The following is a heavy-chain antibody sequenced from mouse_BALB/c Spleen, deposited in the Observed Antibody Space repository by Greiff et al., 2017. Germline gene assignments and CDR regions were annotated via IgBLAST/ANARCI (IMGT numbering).Heavy chain of an antibody. Sequence: EVQLVESGGGLVKPGGSLKLSCAASGFTFSSYAMSWVRQTPEKRLEWVATISSGGSYTYYPDSVKGRFTISRDNAKNTLYLQMSSLRSEDTAMYYCARHGGIYAMDYWGQGTSVTVSS. J-gene: IGHJ4*01. CDR1: GFTFSSYA. CDR3: ARHGGIYAMDY. V-gene: IGHV5-9-3*01. CDR2: ISSGGSYT.